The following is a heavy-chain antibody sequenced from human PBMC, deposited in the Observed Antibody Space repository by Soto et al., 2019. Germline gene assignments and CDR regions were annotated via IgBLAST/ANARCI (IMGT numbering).Heavy chain of an antibody. J-gene: IGHJ1*01. D-gene: IGHD3-3*01. CDR3: AHRVLLPVFGVVTSSAIYFYF. CDR1: GFSLTTSGVG. Sequence: QITLNETGTTVVRPTETLTLTCRFSGFSLTTSGVGVGWIRQSPGKAPAWLALIYWDDDKRYSASLKRRLTLTTDTAKNLVVLTVSDLDPTDTATYYCAHRVLLPVFGVVTSSAIYFYFWGQGTPVAVSS. CDR2: IYWDDDK. V-gene: IGHV2-5*02.